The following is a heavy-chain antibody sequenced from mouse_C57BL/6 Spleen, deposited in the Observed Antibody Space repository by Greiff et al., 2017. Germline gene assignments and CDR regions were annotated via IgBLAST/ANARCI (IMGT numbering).Heavy chain of an antibody. V-gene: IGHV5-4*01. J-gene: IGHJ1*03. Sequence: EVMLVESGGGLVKPGGSLKLSCAASGFTFSSYAMSWVRQTPEKRLEWVATISDGGSYTYYPDNVKGRFTISRDNAQNNLYLQMSRLQSEDTAMYYCARDHYYGSSDWYFDVWGTGTTVTVSS. CDR2: ISDGGSYT. CDR3: ARDHYYGSSDWYFDV. D-gene: IGHD1-1*01. CDR1: GFTFSSYA.